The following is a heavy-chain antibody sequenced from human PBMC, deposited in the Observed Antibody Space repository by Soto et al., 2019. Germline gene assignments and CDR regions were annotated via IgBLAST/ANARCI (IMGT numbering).Heavy chain of an antibody. CDR3: AREKANCSGGSCYADAFAI. Sequence: QVQLQESGPGLVKPSETLSLTCTVSGGSISSYYWSWIRQPPGKGLEWIGYIYYSGITNYNPSLKSLVTISVEPSKIQLSLKLSSVTAADTAVYYCAREKANCSGGSCYADAFAIWGQGTMVTVSS. J-gene: IGHJ3*02. CDR2: IYYSGIT. V-gene: IGHV4-59*01. D-gene: IGHD2-15*01. CDR1: GGSISSYY.